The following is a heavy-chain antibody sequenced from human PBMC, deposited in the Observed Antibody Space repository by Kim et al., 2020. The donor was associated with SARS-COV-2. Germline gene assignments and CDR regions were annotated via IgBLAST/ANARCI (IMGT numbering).Heavy chain of an antibody. CDR2: IYYSGST. Sequence: SETLSLTCTVSGGSISSYYWSWIRQPPGKGLEWIGYIYYSGSTNYNPSLKSRVTISVDTSKNQFSLKLSSVTAADTAVYYCARVGHSSGLYWGQGTLVTVSS. CDR1: GGSISSYY. J-gene: IGHJ4*02. V-gene: IGHV4-59*01. CDR3: ARVGHSSGLY. D-gene: IGHD6-19*01.